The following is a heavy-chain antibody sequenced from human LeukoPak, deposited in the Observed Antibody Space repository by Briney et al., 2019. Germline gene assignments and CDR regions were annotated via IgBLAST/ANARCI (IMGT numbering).Heavy chain of an antibody. CDR2: MNPDGSEK. V-gene: IGHV3-7*05. CDR3: ARDPTYGSGA. Sequence: PGGSLRLSCAASGFSFSTSWMSWVRQAPGKGLEWVANMNPDGSEKNYVDSVKGRFTISRDNAKNSLYLQMNGLRAEDTAVYYCARDPTYGSGAWGQGTLVTVSS. J-gene: IGHJ5*02. D-gene: IGHD2-15*01. CDR1: GFSFSTSW.